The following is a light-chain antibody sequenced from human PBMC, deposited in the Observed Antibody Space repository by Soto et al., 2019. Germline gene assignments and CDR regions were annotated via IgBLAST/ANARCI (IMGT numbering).Light chain of an antibody. J-gene: IGLJ3*02. CDR3: SSFTSSNTVV. V-gene: IGLV2-14*03. CDR1: NSDVGRYNY. CDR2: DVS. Sequence: QSVLTQPAPVSGSPGQSITISCTGTNSDVGRYNYVSWYQQHPAKVPKLMIYDVSNRPSGVSDRFSGSKSGNTASLTISGLQAEDEGDYYCSSFTSSNTVVFGGGTKLTVL.